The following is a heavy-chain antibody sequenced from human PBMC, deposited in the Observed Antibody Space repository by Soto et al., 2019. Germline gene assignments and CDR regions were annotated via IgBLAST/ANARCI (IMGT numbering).Heavy chain of an antibody. J-gene: IGHJ5*02. D-gene: IGHD5-18*01. CDR3: ARSPVDTSITYWLDP. V-gene: IGHV4-61*08. CDR1: GGSVSSGDYY. CDR2: IYYSGNT. Sequence: SETLSLTCTVSGGSVSSGDYYWSWIRQPPGKGLEWIGYIYYSGNTNYNPSLKSRVIISVDTSKNLFSLKLTSVTAADTAVYYCARSPVDTSITYWLDPWGQRNLVTVSS.